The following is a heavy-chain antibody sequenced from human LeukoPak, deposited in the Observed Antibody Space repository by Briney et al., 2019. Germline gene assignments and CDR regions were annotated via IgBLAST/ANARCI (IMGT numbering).Heavy chain of an antibody. CDR3: ARGAPAYYYDSSGPLNDY. V-gene: IGHV4-59*01. D-gene: IGHD3-22*01. Sequence: SETLSLTCTVSGGSISSYYWSWIRQPPGKGLEWIGYIYYSGSTNYNPSLKSRVTISVDTSKIQFSLKLSSVTAADTAVYYCARGAPAYYYDSSGPLNDYWGQGTLVTVSS. CDR1: GGSISSYY. CDR2: IYYSGST. J-gene: IGHJ4*02.